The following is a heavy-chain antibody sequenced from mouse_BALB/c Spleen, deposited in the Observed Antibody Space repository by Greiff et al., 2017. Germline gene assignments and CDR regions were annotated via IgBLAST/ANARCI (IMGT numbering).Heavy chain of an antibody. CDR2: INPSTGYT. CDR1: GYTFTSYW. Sequence: QVQLKQSGAELAKPGASVKMSCKASGYTFTSYWMHWVKQRPGQGLEWIGYINPSTGYTEYNQKFKDKATLTADKSSSTAYMQLSSLTSEDSAVYYCARRDYDDAMDYWGQGTSVTVSS. D-gene: IGHD2-4*01. CDR3: ARRDYDDAMDY. J-gene: IGHJ4*01. V-gene: IGHV1-7*01.